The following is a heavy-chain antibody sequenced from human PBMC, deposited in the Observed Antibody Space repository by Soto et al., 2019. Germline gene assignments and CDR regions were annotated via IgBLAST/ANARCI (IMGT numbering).Heavy chain of an antibody. J-gene: IGHJ4*02. Sequence: PSETLSLTCTVSGGSLSSYYWSWIRQPPGKGLEWIGYIYYSGTSFYNPSLKSRVTISVDGSKNQFSLKVNSVTAADTAVYYCARGRLVPALNFDYWGLGTLVTVSS. V-gene: IGHV4-59*12. CDR2: IYYSGTS. CDR1: GGSLSSYY. CDR3: ARGRLVPALNFDY. D-gene: IGHD2-2*01.